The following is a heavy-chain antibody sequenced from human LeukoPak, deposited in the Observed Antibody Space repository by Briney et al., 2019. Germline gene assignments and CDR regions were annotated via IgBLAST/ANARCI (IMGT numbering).Heavy chain of an antibody. D-gene: IGHD1-26*01. CDR2: ISYDGSNK. J-gene: IGHJ4*02. Sequence: PGGSLRLSCAASGFTFSSYGMHWVRQAPGKGLEWVAVISYDGSNKYYADSVKGRFTISRDNSKNTLYLQMNSLRAEDTAVYYCAKSSGSCYQYWGQGTLVTVSS. V-gene: IGHV3-30*18. CDR3: AKSSGSCYQY. CDR1: GFTFSSYG.